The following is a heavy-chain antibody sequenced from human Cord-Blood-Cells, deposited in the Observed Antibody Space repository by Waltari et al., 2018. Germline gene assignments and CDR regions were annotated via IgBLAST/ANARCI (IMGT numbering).Heavy chain of an antibody. CDR2: IYYSGST. D-gene: IGHD3-10*01. Sequence: QLQLQESGPGLVKPSETLSLTCTVSGGSISSSSYYWGWIRQPPGKGLEWIGSIYYSGSTYYNPSLKGRVTISVDTSKNQFSLKLGSVTAADTAVYYCARVGGSGSYYNWFDPWGQGTLVTVSS. J-gene: IGHJ5*02. V-gene: IGHV4-39*01. CDR3: ARVGGSGSYYNWFDP. CDR1: GGSISSSSYY.